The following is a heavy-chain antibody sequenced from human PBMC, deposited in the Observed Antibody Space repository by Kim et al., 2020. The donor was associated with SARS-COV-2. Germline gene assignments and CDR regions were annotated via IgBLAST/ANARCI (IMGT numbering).Heavy chain of an antibody. V-gene: IGHV3-48*04. CDR3: VRGNYGAFDI. J-gene: IGHJ3*02. CDR2: ISGTGTIT. Sequence: GGSLRLSCATSGFTLSIYSMNWVRQSPGKGLEWVSHISGTGTITKHADSVRGRFTISRDNAKNTLFLQMNGLRADDTAVYYCVRGNYGAFDIGGQGTMVT. D-gene: IGHD3-16*01. CDR1: GFTLSIYS.